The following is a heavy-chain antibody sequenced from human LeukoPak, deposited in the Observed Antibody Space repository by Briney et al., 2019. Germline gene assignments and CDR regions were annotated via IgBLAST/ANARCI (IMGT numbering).Heavy chain of an antibody. Sequence: GGSLRLSCAASESTFTSYGMNWVRQAPGKGLEWVSSISSSSYHINYADSVRGRFTISRDNAKNSLYLQMNSLRAEDTAVYYCARAYCSSTRCDYYFDSWGQGTLVTVSS. V-gene: IGHV3-21*06. CDR2: ISSSSYHI. D-gene: IGHD2-2*01. J-gene: IGHJ4*02. CDR3: ARAYCSSTRCDYYFDS. CDR1: ESTFTSYG.